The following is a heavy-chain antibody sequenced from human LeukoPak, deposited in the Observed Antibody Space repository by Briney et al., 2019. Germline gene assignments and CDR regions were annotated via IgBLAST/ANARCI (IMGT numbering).Heavy chain of an antibody. CDR2: TSASTSAI. D-gene: IGHD3-10*01. Sequence: GGSLRLSCAASGFSLSSYSMNWVRQAPGKGPEWVSYTSASTSAIYYVDSVKGRFTISRDNAKNSLYLQMNSLRAEDTAVYDCARGAGAEAFYFDTWGQGTLVTVSS. CDR1: GFSLSSYS. V-gene: IGHV3-48*01. CDR3: ARGAGAEAFYFDT. J-gene: IGHJ4*02.